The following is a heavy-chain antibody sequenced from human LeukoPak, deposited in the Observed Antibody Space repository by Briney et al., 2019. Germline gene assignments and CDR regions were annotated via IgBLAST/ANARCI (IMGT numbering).Heavy chain of an antibody. CDR1: GYTFTDYY. CDR2: INPKSDVT. D-gene: IGHD3-10*01. Sequence: ASVKVSCKASGYTFTDYYIHWVRQAPGQGFEWMGWINPKSDVTDYSEKFQDRVTLTRDTSISAAYMGLSRLRSDDAAIYYCARLLKGIWFGDNYFDHWGQGTLVTVTS. J-gene: IGHJ4*02. CDR3: ARLLKGIWFGDNYFDH. V-gene: IGHV1-2*02.